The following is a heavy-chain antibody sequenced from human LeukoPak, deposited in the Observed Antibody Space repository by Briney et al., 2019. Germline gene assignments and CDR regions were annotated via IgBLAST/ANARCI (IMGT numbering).Heavy chain of an antibody. Sequence: GGSLRLSCAASGFTFDDYTMHWVRHAPGKGLEWVSLISWDGSSTYYADSVKGRFTISRDNSKTSLYLQMNSLRTEDTDLYYCAKGTVVVTGPLDYWGQGTLVTVSS. CDR1: GFTFDDYT. J-gene: IGHJ4*02. D-gene: IGHD3-22*01. V-gene: IGHV3-43*01. CDR2: ISWDGSST. CDR3: AKGTVVVTGPLDY.